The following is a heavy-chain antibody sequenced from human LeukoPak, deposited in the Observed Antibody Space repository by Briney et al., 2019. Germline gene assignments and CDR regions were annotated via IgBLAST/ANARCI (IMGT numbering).Heavy chain of an antibody. CDR1: GFTFSSYS. CDR2: ISSSSSYI. J-gene: IGHJ6*03. V-gene: IGHV3-21*01. Sequence: GGSLRLSCAASGFTFSSYSMNWVRQAPGKGLEWVSSISSSSSYIYYADSVKGRFTISRDNADNSLFLHMDRLRAEDTAVYYCARSWDYYYYYFDVWGKGTTVTVSS. CDR3: ARSWDYYYYYFDV. D-gene: IGHD1-26*01.